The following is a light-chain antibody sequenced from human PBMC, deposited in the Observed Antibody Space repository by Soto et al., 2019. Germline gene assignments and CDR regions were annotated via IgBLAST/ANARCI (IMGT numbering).Light chain of an antibody. J-gene: IGKJ4*01. CDR2: GAA. Sequence: EIVLTQSPGTLSLSPGARAALSCRAGQSLSNNIYLACYQQQPGQAPRLLLSGAANRATGSPPRFSGSGSGTDVTPTTSSLEPEDDAVYYCRQRSNWPPLSFGGGTKVDIK. CDR3: RQRSNWPPLS. V-gene: IGKV3D-20*02. CDR1: QSLSNNIY.